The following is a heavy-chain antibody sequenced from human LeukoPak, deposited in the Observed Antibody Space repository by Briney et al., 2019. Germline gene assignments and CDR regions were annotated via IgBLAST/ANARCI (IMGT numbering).Heavy chain of an antibody. CDR1: GFTFSSYS. D-gene: IGHD3-10*01. CDR2: ISSGSGTI. V-gene: IGHV3-48*02. Sequence: QPGGSLRLSCAASGFTFSSYSMNWGRQAPRKGLEWLSCISSGSGTIYYADSVKGRFTISRDNAKNSVYLQMNSLRDEDTAVYYCARGGNIDYWGQGTLVTVSS. J-gene: IGHJ4*02. CDR3: ARGGNIDY.